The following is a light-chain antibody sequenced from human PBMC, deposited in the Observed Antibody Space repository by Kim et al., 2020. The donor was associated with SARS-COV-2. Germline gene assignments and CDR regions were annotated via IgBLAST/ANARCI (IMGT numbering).Light chain of an antibody. J-gene: IGKJ2*01. V-gene: IGKV1-5*03. CDR1: QSIRTW. Sequence: DIQMTQSPSTVSASVGGRVTITCRGSQSIRTWLAWYQQRPGKAPQLLIYQASRLQSGVPSRFSGSGSETDFTLTISSLQPDDFATYYCQQYYTYPRTFGQGTKVDIK. CDR3: QQYYTYPRT. CDR2: QAS.